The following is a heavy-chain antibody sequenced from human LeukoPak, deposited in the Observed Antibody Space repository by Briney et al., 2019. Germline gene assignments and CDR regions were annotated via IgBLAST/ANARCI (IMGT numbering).Heavy chain of an antibody. J-gene: IGHJ4*02. V-gene: IGHV3-48*01. Sequence: GGSLRLSCAASGFTFSSYWMSWVRQAPGKGLEWVSYINSYSSTLYYPDSVRGRFTISRDNAKNSLYLQMNTLRAEDTAVYYCARDWNYGGGFDYWGQGTLVTVSS. CDR2: INSYSSTL. D-gene: IGHD3-16*01. CDR1: GFTFSSYW. CDR3: ARDWNYGGGFDY.